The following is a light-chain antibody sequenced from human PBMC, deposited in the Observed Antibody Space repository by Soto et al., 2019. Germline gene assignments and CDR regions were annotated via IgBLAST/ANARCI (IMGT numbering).Light chain of an antibody. Sequence: QSVLTQPPSVSGAPGQRVTISCNGSSSNIGAGYDVHYYQQLPGRAPKLLIYGNNNRPSGVPDRFSGSKSGTSASLAITGLRADDEADYYCQSYDISLSGFVFGTGTKLTVL. CDR2: GNN. J-gene: IGLJ1*01. V-gene: IGLV1-40*01. CDR1: SSNIGAGYD. CDR3: QSYDISLSGFV.